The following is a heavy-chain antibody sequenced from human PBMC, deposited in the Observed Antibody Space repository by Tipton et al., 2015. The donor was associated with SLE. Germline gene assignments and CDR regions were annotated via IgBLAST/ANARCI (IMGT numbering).Heavy chain of an antibody. V-gene: IGHV4-59*01. CDR1: GGSISSYY. D-gene: IGHD3-3*01. CDR3: ARGGFADFWSGQNWFDP. J-gene: IGHJ5*02. CDR2: IYYSGST. Sequence: TLSLTCTVSGGSISSYYWSWIRQPPGKGLEWIGYIYYSGSTNYNPPLKSRVTISVDTSKNQFSLKLSSVTAADTAVYYCARGGFADFWSGQNWFDPWGQGTLVTVSS.